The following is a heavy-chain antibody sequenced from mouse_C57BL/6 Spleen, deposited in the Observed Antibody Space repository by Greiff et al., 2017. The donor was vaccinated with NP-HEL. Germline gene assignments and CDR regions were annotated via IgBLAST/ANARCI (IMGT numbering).Heavy chain of an antibody. CDR1: GYTFTSYW. J-gene: IGHJ2*01. D-gene: IGHD2-2*01. V-gene: IGHV1-69*01. Sequence: QVQLKQPGAELVMPGASVKLSCKASGYTFTSYWMHWVKQRPGQGLEWIGEIDPSDSYTNYNQKFKGKSTLTVDKSSSTAYMQLSSLTSEDSAVYYCARGTMVTPFDYWGQGTTLTVSS. CDR2: IDPSDSYT. CDR3: ARGTMVTPFDY.